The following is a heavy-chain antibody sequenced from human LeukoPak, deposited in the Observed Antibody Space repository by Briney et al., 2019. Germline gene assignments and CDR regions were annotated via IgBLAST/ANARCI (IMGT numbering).Heavy chain of an antibody. Sequence: PSETLSLTCAVSGVSISSGGYYWSWIRQPPGKGLEWIGYIYHSGSTYYNPSLKSRVTISVDRSKNQFSLKLSSVTAADTAVYYCAGTVGPDSSGIFDYWGQGTLVTVSS. V-gene: IGHV4-30-2*01. CDR1: GVSISSGGYY. CDR3: AGTVGPDSSGIFDY. J-gene: IGHJ4*02. CDR2: IYHSGST. D-gene: IGHD3-22*01.